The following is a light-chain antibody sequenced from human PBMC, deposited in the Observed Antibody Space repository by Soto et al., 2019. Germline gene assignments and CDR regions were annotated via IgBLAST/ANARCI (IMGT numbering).Light chain of an antibody. J-gene: IGKJ1*01. Sequence: DIQMTQSPSSLSASVGDRVTITCRASQNIGNYLHWYQQKPGKAPKLLFYAVSTLQTGVPSRFSGSGSGTDFTLTISSLQPEDFATYYCQQSYNSPTWTFGQGTKVEIK. V-gene: IGKV1-39*01. CDR1: QNIGNY. CDR2: AVS. CDR3: QQSYNSPTWT.